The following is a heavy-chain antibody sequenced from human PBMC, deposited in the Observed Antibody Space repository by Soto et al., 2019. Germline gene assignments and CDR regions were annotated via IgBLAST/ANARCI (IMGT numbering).Heavy chain of an antibody. D-gene: IGHD4-17*01. CDR1: GDSISSYY. V-gene: IGHV4-59*01. CDR3: ARSNGDYADY. CDR2: IYYSGST. Sequence: PSETLSLTCTVSGDSISSYYWSWIRQPPGKGLEWIGYIYYSGSTNYNPSLKSRVTISVDTSKNQFSLKLSSVTAADTAVYYCARSNGDYADYWCQGLLVTVFS. J-gene: IGHJ4*02.